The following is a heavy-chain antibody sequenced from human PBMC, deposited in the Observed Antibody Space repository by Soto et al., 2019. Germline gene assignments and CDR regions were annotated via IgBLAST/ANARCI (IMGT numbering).Heavy chain of an antibody. V-gene: IGHV3-21*01. CDR2: ISSSSSYI. CDR3: ARGGSIADYFAY. J-gene: IGHJ4*02. Sequence: EVQLVESGGGLVTPGGSLRLSCAASGFTFSSYSMNWVRQAPGKGLEWVSSISSSSSYIYYADSVKGRFPISRDNAKNARYLQRNSLRAEDAAVYYCARGGSIADYFAYWGQGSLVSVSS. D-gene: IGHD6-13*01. CDR1: GFTFSSYS.